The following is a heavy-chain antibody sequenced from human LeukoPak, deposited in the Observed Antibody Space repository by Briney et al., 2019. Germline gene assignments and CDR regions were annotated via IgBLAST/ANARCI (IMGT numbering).Heavy chain of an antibody. V-gene: IGHV3-23*01. CDR2: ISGSGGST. Sequence: GSLRLSCAASGFTFSSYAMSWVRQAPGKGLEWVSAISGSGGSTYYADSVKGRFTIYRENYKNRLYLQMNSLRAEDTAVYYCAQDLWRWLQFWGNGFDYWGQGTLVTVSS. D-gene: IGHD5-24*01. CDR3: AQDLWRWLQFWGNGFDY. J-gene: IGHJ4*02. CDR1: GFTFSSYA.